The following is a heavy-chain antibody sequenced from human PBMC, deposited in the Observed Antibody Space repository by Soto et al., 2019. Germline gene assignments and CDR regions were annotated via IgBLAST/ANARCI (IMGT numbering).Heavy chain of an antibody. Sequence: QLQLQESGSGLVKPSQTLSLTCAVSGGSISSGGYSWSWIRQPPGKGLEWIGYIYHSGSTYYNPSRKSRVTISVDRSKNQFAPKMSSVTAADTAVYYCARGGGSGYYYYYGMDVWGQGTTVTVSS. D-gene: IGHD3-16*01. CDR2: IYHSGST. J-gene: IGHJ6*02. V-gene: IGHV4-30-2*01. CDR3: ARGGGSGYYYYYGMDV. CDR1: GGSISSGGYS.